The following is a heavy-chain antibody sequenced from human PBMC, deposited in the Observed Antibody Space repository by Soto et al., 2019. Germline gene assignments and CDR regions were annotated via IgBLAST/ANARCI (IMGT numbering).Heavy chain of an antibody. CDR3: ARGLGSSGWYSPGDAFDI. D-gene: IGHD6-19*01. V-gene: IGHV3-7*01. J-gene: IGHJ3*02. CDR1: GFTFSDYW. Sequence: EVQLVESGGGLVQPGGSLRLSCAVSGFTFSDYWMSWVRQAPGKGLEWVANIKQDGNEKYYVDSVKGRFTISRDNAKNSLYLQMNSVRAEDTAVYYCARGLGSSGWYSPGDAFDIWGQGTMVTVSS. CDR2: IKQDGNEK.